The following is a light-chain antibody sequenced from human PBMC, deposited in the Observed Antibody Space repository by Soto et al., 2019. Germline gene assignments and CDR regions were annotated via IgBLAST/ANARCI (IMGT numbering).Light chain of an antibody. J-gene: IGKJ5*01. V-gene: IGKV3D-15*01. Sequence: EIVLTQSPGTLSLSPVERATLSFSASQIVSSNYLAWYQQKPGQAPRLLIYGASSRATGIPARFSGSGSGTEFTLTISSLQSEDFAVYYCQQYNNWPPITFGQGTRLEIK. CDR2: GAS. CDR3: QQYNNWPPIT. CDR1: QIVSSN.